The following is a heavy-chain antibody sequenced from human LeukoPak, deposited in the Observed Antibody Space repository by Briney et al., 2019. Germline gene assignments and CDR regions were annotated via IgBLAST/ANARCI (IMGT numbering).Heavy chain of an antibody. Sequence: SETLSLTCAVYGGSFSGYYWSWIRQPPGKGLEWIGEINHSGSTNYNPSLKSRVTISVDTSKNQFSVKLSSVTAADTAVYYCARHAMGIAALFAAWGQGTLVTVSS. CDR2: INHSGST. V-gene: IGHV4-34*01. CDR3: ARHAMGIAALFAA. D-gene: IGHD6-25*01. CDR1: GGSFSGYY. J-gene: IGHJ5*02.